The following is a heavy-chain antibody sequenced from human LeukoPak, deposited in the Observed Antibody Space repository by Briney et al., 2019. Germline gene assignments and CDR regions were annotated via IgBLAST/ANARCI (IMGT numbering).Heavy chain of an antibody. D-gene: IGHD1-26*01. CDR1: GFTFSGYT. CDR3: ARDGIVGAEPYFDY. Sequence: GSLRLSCAASGFTFSGYTMNWVRQAPGKGLEWVSSISSSSSYIYYADSVKGRFTISRDNAKNSLYLQMNSLRAEDTAAYYCARDGIVGAEPYFDYWGQGTLVTVSS. J-gene: IGHJ4*02. CDR2: ISSSSSYI. V-gene: IGHV3-21*01.